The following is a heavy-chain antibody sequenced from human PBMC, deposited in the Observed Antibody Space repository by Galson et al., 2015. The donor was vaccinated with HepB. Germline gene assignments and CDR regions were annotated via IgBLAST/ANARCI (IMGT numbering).Heavy chain of an antibody. J-gene: IGHJ3*01. D-gene: IGHD3-9*01. CDR3: ARVFILTAYIYPDHAFDV. V-gene: IGHV1-3*01. Sequence: SVKVSCKASGNPLTMYTMHWVRQAPGQRLEWMGWINDANGNTDYSQKFQGRVTITRDTSARKAYMELSSLRSEYTAMYYCARVFILTAYIYPDHAFDVWGQGTMVTVSS. CDR2: INDANGNT. CDR1: GNPLTMYT.